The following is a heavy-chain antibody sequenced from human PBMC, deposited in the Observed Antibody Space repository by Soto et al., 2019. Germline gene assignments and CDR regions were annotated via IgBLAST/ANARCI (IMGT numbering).Heavy chain of an antibody. CDR2: VYYTGGT. CDR3: VRQGIDYLHGLVDV. CDR1: SGPSSSHN. D-gene: IGHD1-26*01. V-gene: IGHV4-59*08. Sequence: QVQVQQSGPGLVKPSETLSLTCTVSSGPSSSHNWGWIRQPPGRGLEWIGYVYYTGGTSYNPSLTSRVTISADTSTNHISLTLSSVPAADTAVYYCVRQGIDYLHGLVDVWGQGTTVSVSS. J-gene: IGHJ6*02.